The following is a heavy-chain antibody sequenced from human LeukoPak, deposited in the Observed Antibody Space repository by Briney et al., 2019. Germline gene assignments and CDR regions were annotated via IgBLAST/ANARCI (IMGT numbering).Heavy chain of an antibody. CDR3: ARHGDGLDI. CDR2: IYHVGNT. Sequence: SETLSLTCTVSGDSISGSSYYWGWVRQSPGKGLEWIGSIYHVGNTRYNPSLKSRVAISVDTSKNHFSLTLNSVTATDTGVYYCARHGDGLDIWGQGTMVTVSS. J-gene: IGHJ6*02. CDR1: GDSISGSSYY. V-gene: IGHV4-39*01. D-gene: IGHD3-10*01.